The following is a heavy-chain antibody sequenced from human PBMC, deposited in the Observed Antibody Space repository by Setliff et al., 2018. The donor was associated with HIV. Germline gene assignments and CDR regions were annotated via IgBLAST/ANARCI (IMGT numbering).Heavy chain of an antibody. D-gene: IGHD2-2*01. V-gene: IGHV1-2*02. J-gene: IGHJ5*02. Sequence: ASVKVSCKASGYSFTGYYMHWVRQAPGQGLEWMGWMNPSTGGTRFAQKFQGRVTMTRDTFITTAYMELSSLRSDDTAVYYCARGPPLVVVPAALLTFDPWGQGTLVTVS. CDR3: ARGPPLVVVPAALLTFDP. CDR1: GYSFTGYY. CDR2: MNPSTGGT.